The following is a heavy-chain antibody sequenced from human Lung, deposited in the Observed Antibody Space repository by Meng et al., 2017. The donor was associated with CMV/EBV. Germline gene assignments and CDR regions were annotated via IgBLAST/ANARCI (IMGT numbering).Heavy chain of an antibody. J-gene: IGHJ1*01. CDR3: LRRSGGSV. D-gene: IGHD3-10*01. Sequence: QLRGSGPPPVTPPDTLALPCAVSGDSITNHNWWAWVRQPPGKGLEWIGEIPHRGSSAYNPSLKSRVSMSIDKSKNQFSLKLTSVTAADTAVYHCLRRSGGSVWGQGTLVTVSS. CDR1: GDSITNHNW. V-gene: IGHV4-4*03. CDR2: IPHRGSS.